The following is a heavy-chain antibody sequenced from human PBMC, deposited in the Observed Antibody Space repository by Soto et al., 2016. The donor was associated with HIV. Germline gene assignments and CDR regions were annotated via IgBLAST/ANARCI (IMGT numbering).Heavy chain of an antibody. D-gene: IGHD6-19*01. Sequence: EVQLVESGGGLVQPGGSLRLSCAASGFTFSSFWMHWVRQAPGKGLVWVSRINSDGSTITYADSVKGRFTISRDNTKNTVYLQMNGLRAEDTAVYYCARYWGGYSSAWLRFSHYFDYWGQGILVTVSS. CDR1: GFTFSSFW. V-gene: IGHV3-74*01. J-gene: IGHJ4*02. CDR3: ARYWGGYSSAWLRFSHYFDY. CDR2: INSDGSTI.